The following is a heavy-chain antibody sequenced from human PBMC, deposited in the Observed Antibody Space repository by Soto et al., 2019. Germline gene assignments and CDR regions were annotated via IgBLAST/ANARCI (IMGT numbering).Heavy chain of an antibody. V-gene: IGHV4-28*01. Sequence: QVQLQESGPGLVKPSDTLSLTCAVSGYSISSSNWWGWIRQPPGKGLEWIGYIYYSGTTYYNPSLKSRVTMSVDPTKNQFSLKLTSVTAVDTAVYYCARREIQGPIDYWGQGTLVTVSS. CDR1: GYSISSSNW. CDR2: IYYSGTT. CDR3: ARREIQGPIDY. D-gene: IGHD1-26*01. J-gene: IGHJ4*02.